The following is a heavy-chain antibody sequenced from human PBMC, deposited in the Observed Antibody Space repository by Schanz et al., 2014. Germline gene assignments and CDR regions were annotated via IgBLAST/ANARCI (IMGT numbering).Heavy chain of an antibody. D-gene: IGHD6-25*01. CDR1: GGSISSGSYY. V-gene: IGHV4-61*02. CDR2: VFPNGIT. CDR3: AREPLSGYNWFDP. J-gene: IGHJ5*02. Sequence: QVQLQESGPGLVKPSQTLSLTCSVSGGSISSGSYYWNWIRQPAGKGLEWIGRVFPNGITNYNPSLKSRVTISLATSKNQFSLPLTSLTAADTAVYYCAREPLSGYNWFDPWGQGSLVTVSS.